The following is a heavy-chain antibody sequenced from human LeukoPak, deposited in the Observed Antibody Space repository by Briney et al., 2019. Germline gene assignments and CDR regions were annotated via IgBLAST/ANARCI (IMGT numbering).Heavy chain of an antibody. CDR3: TTGVAARDFDY. V-gene: IGHV3-74*01. J-gene: IGHJ4*02. Sequence: PGGSLRLSCAASGFTFSSYWMHWVRQAPEKGLVWVSRINSDGSSTSYADSVKGRFTISRDNAKNTLYLQMNSLKTEDTAVYYCTTGVAARDFDYWGQGTLVTVSS. D-gene: IGHD6-6*01. CDR2: INSDGSST. CDR1: GFTFSSYW.